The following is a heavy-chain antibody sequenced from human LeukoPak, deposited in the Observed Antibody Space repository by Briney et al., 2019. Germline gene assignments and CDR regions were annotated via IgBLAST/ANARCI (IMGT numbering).Heavy chain of an antibody. J-gene: IGHJ4*02. V-gene: IGHV4-59*01. CDR2: IYYSGST. D-gene: IGHD5-24*01. CDR1: GGSISSYY. CDR3: ARASSRMATILDY. Sequence: SETLSLTCTVSGGSISSYYWSWIRQPPGKGLEWIGYIYYSGSTNYNPSLKSRVTISVDTSKNQFSLELSSVTAADTAVYYCARASSRMATILDYWGQGTLVTVSS.